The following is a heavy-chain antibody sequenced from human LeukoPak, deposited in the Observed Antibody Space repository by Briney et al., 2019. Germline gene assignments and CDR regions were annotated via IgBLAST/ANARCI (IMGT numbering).Heavy chain of an antibody. J-gene: IGHJ4*02. Sequence: GGSLRLSCAASGFTFSSYAMHWVRQAPGKGLEWVAVISYDGSNKYYADSVKGRFTISRDNSKNTLYLQMNSLRAEDTAVYYCARTHWIQLWYEIPTDYWGQGTLATVSS. CDR1: GFTFSSYA. CDR3: ARTHWIQLWYEIPTDY. CDR2: ISYDGSNK. D-gene: IGHD5-18*01. V-gene: IGHV3-30-3*01.